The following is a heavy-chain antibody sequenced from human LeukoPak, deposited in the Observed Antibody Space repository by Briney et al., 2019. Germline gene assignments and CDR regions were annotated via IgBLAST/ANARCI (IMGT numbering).Heavy chain of an antibody. D-gene: IGHD3-9*01. J-gene: IGHJ6*02. Sequence: SETLSLTCAVYGGSFSGYYWSWIRQPPGKGLEWIGEINHSGSTNYNPSLKSRDTISVDTSKNQFSLKLSSVTAADTAVYYCARSVYDISSYYYGMDVWGQGTTVTVSS. CDR2: INHSGST. CDR3: ARSVYDISSYYYGMDV. CDR1: GGSFSGYY. V-gene: IGHV4-34*01.